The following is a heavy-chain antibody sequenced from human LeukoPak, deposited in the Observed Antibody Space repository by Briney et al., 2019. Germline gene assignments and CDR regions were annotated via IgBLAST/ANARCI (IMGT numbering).Heavy chain of an antibody. CDR3: EKRGVVIRVILVGFHKEAYYFDS. D-gene: IGHD3-22*01. CDR2: ISDSGGRT. V-gene: IGHV3-23*01. CDR1: GITLSNYG. J-gene: IGHJ4*02. Sequence: PGGSLRLSCAVSGITLSNYGMSWVRQAPGKGPEWVAGISDSGGRTNYADSVKGRFTISRDNPKNTLYLQMNSLRAEDTAVYFCEKRGVVIRVILVGFHKEAYYFDSWGQGALVTVSS.